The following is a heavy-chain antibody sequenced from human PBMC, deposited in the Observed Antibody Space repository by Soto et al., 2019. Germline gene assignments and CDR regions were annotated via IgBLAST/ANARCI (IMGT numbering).Heavy chain of an antibody. J-gene: IGHJ4*02. V-gene: IGHV3-72*01. CDR1: GFTFSDYY. CDR3: ARDTGGSYDF. D-gene: IGHD1-26*01. CDR2: TRNKANSYTT. Sequence: ESGGGLVQPGGSLRLSCAASGFTFSDYYMDWVRQLPGKGLEWVGRTRNKANSYTTEYAPSVKDRFTISRHDSEDSMYLQMNSLKTEDTAVYYCARDTGGSYDFWGQGALVTVSS.